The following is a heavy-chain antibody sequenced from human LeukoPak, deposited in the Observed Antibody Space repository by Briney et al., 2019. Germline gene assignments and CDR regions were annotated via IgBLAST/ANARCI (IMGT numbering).Heavy chain of an antibody. D-gene: IGHD5-18*01. J-gene: IGHJ6*02. CDR3: ARRGYSYGPRGPNYYYGMDV. V-gene: IGHV3-53*01. CDR1: GFTVSSNY. Sequence: GGSLRLSCAASGFTVSSNYMSWVRQAPGKGLEWVSVIYSGGSTYYADSVKGRSTISRDNSKNTLYLQMNSLRAEDTAVYYCARRGYSYGPRGPNYYYGMDVWGQGTTVTVSS. CDR2: IYSGGST.